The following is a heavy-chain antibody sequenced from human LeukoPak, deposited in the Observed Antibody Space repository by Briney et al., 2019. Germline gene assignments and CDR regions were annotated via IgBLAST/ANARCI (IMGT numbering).Heavy chain of an antibody. V-gene: IGHV1-69*04. D-gene: IGHD1-1*01. Sequence: ASVKVSCKASGGTFSSYAISWVRQAPGQGLEWMGRIIPILGIANYAQKFQGRVTITADKSTSTAYMELSSLRSEDTAVYYCARDLWSTGSTPPRYFQHWGQGTLVTVSS. J-gene: IGHJ1*01. CDR2: IIPILGIA. CDR3: ARDLWSTGSTPPRYFQH. CDR1: GGTFSSYA.